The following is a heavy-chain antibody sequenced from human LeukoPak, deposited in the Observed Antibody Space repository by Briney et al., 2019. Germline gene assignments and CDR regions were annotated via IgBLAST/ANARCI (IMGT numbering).Heavy chain of an antibody. V-gene: IGHV4-59*12. Sequence: PSETLSLTCTVSGGSISSYYWSWIRQPPGKGLEWIGYIYYSGSTNYNPSLKSRVTISVDTSKNQFSLKLSSATAADTAVYYCARGMVVLGIAGPGEGRAYFDYWGQGTLVTVSS. CDR2: IYYSGST. J-gene: IGHJ4*02. D-gene: IGHD6-13*01. CDR3: ARGMVVLGIAGPGEGRAYFDY. CDR1: GGSISSYY.